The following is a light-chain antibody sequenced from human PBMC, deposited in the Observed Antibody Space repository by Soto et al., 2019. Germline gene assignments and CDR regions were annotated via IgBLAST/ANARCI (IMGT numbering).Light chain of an antibody. Sequence: DIQMTQSPSTLSASVGEKVTITCRASQSISSWLAWYRQKPGKAPKLLIYDAFSLESGVPSRFSGSGSGTEFTLTISSPQPDDFATYYCQQYNSYSPTWTFGQGTKV. CDR2: DAF. V-gene: IGKV1-5*01. CDR3: QQYNSYSPTWT. CDR1: QSISSW. J-gene: IGKJ1*01.